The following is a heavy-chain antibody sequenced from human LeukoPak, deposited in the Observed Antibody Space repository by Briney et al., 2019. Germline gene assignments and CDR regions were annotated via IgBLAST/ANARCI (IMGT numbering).Heavy chain of an antibody. CDR3: TEATKSMGPLGYCSGGSCYGMDV. V-gene: IGHV3-15*01. Sequence: GGSLRLSCAASGFTFSNAWMSWVRQAPGKGLEWVGRIKSKTDGGTTDYAAPVKGRFTISRDDSKNTLYLQMNSLKTEDTAVYYCTEATKSMGPLGYCSGGSCYGMDVWGKGTTVTVSS. CDR1: GFTFSNAW. J-gene: IGHJ6*04. CDR2: IKSKTDGGTT. D-gene: IGHD2-15*01.